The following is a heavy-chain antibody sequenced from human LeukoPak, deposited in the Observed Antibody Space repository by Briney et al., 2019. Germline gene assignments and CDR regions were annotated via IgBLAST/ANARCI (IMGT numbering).Heavy chain of an antibody. CDR1: GGSISSSSYY. CDR2: IYTSGST. V-gene: IGHV4-61*02. D-gene: IGHD3-22*01. J-gene: IGHJ5*02. CDR3: ARERGGVVVIAGYNWFDP. Sequence: PSETLSLTCTVSGGSISSSSYYWSWIRQPAGKGLEWIGRIYTSGSTNYNPSLKSRVTISVDTSKNQFSLKLSSVTAADTAVYYCARERGGVVVIAGYNWFDPWGQGTLVTVSS.